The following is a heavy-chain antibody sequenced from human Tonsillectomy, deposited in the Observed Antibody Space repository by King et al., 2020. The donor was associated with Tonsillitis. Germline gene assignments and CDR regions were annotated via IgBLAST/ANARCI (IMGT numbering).Heavy chain of an antibody. J-gene: IGHJ4*02. D-gene: IGHD7-27*01. CDR1: GGSISRGSYY. CDR2: IYTSGRT. Sequence: QLQESGPGLVKPSQTLSLTCTVSGGSISRGSYYWSWIGQPAGKGLEWIGRIYTSGRTNYNPFCKSRVTMSLDTSKNQLSLKLTYVTAADTAVYYCARETRSNWGSSGFDYWGQGTLVTVSS. CDR3: ARETRSNWGSSGFDY. V-gene: IGHV4-61*02.